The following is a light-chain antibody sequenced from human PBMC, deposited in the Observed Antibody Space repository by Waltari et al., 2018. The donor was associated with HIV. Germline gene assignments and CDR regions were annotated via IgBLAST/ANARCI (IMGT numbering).Light chain of an antibody. V-gene: IGKV1-39*01. CDR2: AAS. J-gene: IGKJ3*01. Sequence: DIQMTQSPSSLSASVGDRVNIACRASQSISAHLNWYQQKPGKVPKLLIYAASSLQSGVPSRFSGSGSGTDFTLTISSLQPEDFATYYCQQSYSTPLSFGPGTKVDIK. CDR1: QSISAH. CDR3: QQSYSTPLS.